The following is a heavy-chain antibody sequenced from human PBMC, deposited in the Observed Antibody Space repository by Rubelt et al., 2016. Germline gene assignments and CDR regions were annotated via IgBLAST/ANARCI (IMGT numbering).Heavy chain of an antibody. Sequence: INSDGSSTSYADSVKGRFTISRDNSKNTLYLQMNSLRVEDTAVYYCARDGFSSLTFDYWGQGTLVTVSS. CDR2: INSDGSST. J-gene: IGHJ4*02. V-gene: IGHV3-74*01. CDR3: ARDGFSSLTFDY. D-gene: IGHD6-13*01.